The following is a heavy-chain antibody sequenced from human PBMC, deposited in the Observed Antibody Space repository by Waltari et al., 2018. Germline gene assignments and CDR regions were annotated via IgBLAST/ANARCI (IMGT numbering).Heavy chain of an antibody. Sequence: EVQLVESGGGLVQPGGSLSLSCGASGFSFSKYSMNWVRQAPGKGLEWVSNIISSSSSKEYADSVEGRFTVSRDNAKNTLYLQMNNLRAEDTAVYYCTRGAFDSWGQGTLVTVSS. CDR1: GFSFSKYS. CDR3: TRGAFDS. CDR2: IISSSSSK. J-gene: IGHJ4*02. V-gene: IGHV3-48*04.